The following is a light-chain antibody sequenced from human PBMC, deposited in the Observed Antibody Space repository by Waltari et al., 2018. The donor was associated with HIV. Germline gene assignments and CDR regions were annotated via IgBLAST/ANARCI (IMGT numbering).Light chain of an antibody. CDR2: GTS. Sequence: EVVMAQYPVTLPVSPGERAILSCRASQSVSTSLAWYQQKPGQAPRLLIFGTSTRATGVSARFSGSGSGTYFSLTISSLQSEDLAVYYCQQYKNGWTFGQGTKVDIK. V-gene: IGKV3-15*01. CDR3: QQYKNGWT. CDR1: QSVSTS. J-gene: IGKJ1*01.